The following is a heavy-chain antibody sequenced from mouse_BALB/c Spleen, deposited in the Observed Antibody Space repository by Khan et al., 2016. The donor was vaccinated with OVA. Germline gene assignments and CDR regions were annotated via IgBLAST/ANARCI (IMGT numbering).Heavy chain of an antibody. V-gene: IGHV2-9*02. D-gene: IGHD2-2*01. CDR1: GFSLTSFG. J-gene: IGHJ2*01. CDR3: ARDGYYFDY. CDR2: IWADGTT. Sequence: QVQLQQSGPGLVAPSQSLSITCTVSGFSLTSFGVYWVRQPPGKGLEWLGVIWADGTTNYNSALMSRLSISKDNSKSQVFLNMNSLQTDDTAIYFCARDGYYFDYRGQGTTLTVSS.